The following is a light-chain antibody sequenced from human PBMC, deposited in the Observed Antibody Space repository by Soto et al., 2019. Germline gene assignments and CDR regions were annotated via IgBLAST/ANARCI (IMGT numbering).Light chain of an antibody. CDR3: QQYNSYLRT. Sequence: DIQMTQSPSTLSASVGDRVTITCRASQSISSWLAWYQLKPGKAPNLLIYDASSLESGVPSRFNGSGSGTEFTLTISSLQPDDFATYYCQQYNSYLRTFGQGTKADIK. CDR2: DAS. V-gene: IGKV1-5*01. J-gene: IGKJ1*01. CDR1: QSISSW.